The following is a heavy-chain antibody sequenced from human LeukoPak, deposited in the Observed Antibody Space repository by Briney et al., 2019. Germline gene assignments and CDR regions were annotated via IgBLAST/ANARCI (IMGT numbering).Heavy chain of an antibody. Sequence: PGGSLRLSCAASGFTVSTNYMSWVRQAPGKGLEWVSVIYSGGSTYYADSVKGRFTISRDNARNTLYPQLNSLRAEDTAIYYCVRDRGTYRPIDYWGQGTLVTVSS. V-gene: IGHV3-53*01. CDR1: GFTVSTNY. CDR2: IYSGGST. CDR3: VRDRGTYRPIDY. D-gene: IGHD1-26*01. J-gene: IGHJ4*02.